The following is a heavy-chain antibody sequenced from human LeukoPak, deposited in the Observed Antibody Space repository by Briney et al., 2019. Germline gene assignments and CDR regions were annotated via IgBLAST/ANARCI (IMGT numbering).Heavy chain of an antibody. CDR3: AKAGAGGYDYGDYGPDY. V-gene: IGHV3-21*04. D-gene: IGHD4-17*01. J-gene: IGHJ4*02. CDR1: GFTFSSYS. CDR2: ISSSSSYI. Sequence: GGSLRLSCAASGFTFSSYSMNWVRQAPGKGLEWVSSISSSSSYIYYADSVKGRFTISRDNAKNSLYLQMNSLRVEDTAVYYCAKAGAGGYDYGDYGPDYWGQGTLVTVSS.